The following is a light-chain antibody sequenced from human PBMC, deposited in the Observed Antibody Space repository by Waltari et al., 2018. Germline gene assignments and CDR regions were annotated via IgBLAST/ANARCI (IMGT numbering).Light chain of an antibody. CDR3: QHYVTLPAT. CDR1: QTLSRT. Sequence: EIVLTQSPGTLSLSPGERATLPCRTSQTLSRTLAWYQQKPGQAPRLLINDASRRATGIPDRFICSGSGTDFSLTISRLEPEDFAVYYCQHYVTLPATFGQGTRVELK. V-gene: IGKV3-20*01. CDR2: DAS. J-gene: IGKJ1*01.